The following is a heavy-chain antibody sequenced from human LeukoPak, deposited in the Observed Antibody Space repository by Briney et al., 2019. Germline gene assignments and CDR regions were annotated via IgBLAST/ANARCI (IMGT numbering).Heavy chain of an antibody. CDR3: ARVYCSSTSCWFDP. CDR2: TYTSGST. V-gene: IGHV4-61*02. J-gene: IGHJ5*02. D-gene: IGHD2-2*01. CDR1: GGSISSGSYY. Sequence: QVQLQESGPGLVKPSQTLSLTCTVSGGSISSGSYYWSWIRQPAGQGLAWIGRTYTSGSTNYNPSLKSRVTISVDTSKNQFSLKLSSVTAADTAVYYCARVYCSSTSCWFDPWGQGTLVTVSS.